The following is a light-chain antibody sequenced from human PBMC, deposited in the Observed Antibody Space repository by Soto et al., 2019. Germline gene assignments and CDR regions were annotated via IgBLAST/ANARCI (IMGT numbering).Light chain of an antibody. V-gene: IGKV1-6*01. CDR2: GAS. CDR3: LQDNNYPIT. Sequence: AIEMTQSPSSLSASVGARVTITCRASQGIRNDLGWYQQKPGKAPKLLIYGASRLQSGVPSRFGGSGSGTDFTLTISSLQPEDFATYYCLQDNNYPITFGQGTRLEIK. CDR1: QGIRND. J-gene: IGKJ5*01.